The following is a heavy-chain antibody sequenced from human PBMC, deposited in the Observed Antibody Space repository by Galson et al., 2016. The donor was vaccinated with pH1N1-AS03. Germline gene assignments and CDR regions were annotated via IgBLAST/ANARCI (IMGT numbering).Heavy chain of an antibody. CDR3: ARDDSSSWDRYYYYGMDV. Sequence: SLRLSCAVSGFHLNDYAMHWVRQAPGKGLEWMAAVSNDGINKWYADPVKGRFTISRDNSKNTLYLQMNSLRVEDTAVYYCARDDSSSWDRYYYYGMDVWGQGTTVTVSS. CDR2: VSNDGINK. D-gene: IGHD6-13*01. CDR1: GFHLNDYA. J-gene: IGHJ6*02. V-gene: IGHV3-30*04.